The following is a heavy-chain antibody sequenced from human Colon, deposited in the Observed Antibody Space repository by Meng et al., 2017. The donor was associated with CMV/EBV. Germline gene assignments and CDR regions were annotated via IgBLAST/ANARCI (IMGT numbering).Heavy chain of an antibody. CDR2: VSGDGISA. CDR1: GFNFDDYV. CDR3: ARDMGIYTNYVYY. J-gene: IGHJ4*02. V-gene: IGHV3-43*02. D-gene: IGHD3-16*01. Sequence: GESLKISCAASGFNFDDYVMHWVRQVPGKGLEWVSLVSGDGISAYYVDSVKGRFTISRDNAKNSLNLQMNTLRAEDTAIYYCARDMGIYTNYVYYWGQGALVTVSS.